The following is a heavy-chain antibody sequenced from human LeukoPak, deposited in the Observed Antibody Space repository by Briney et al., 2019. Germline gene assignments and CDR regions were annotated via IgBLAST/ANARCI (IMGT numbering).Heavy chain of an antibody. CDR2: ISSSGSTI. J-gene: IGHJ4*02. D-gene: IGHD1-1*01. CDR1: GFNFTSYE. V-gene: IGHV3-48*03. Sequence: PGGSLRLSSAASGFNFTSYEMNLVRQAPGNGLEGVSYISSSGSTIYYADSVKGRFTISRDNAKNSLYLQMNSLRAEDTAVYYCAVQHVAFDYWGQGTLVTVSS. CDR3: AVQHVAFDY.